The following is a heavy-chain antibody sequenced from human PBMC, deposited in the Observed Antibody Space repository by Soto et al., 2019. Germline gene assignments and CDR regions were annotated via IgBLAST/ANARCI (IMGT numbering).Heavy chain of an antibody. CDR2: IYHSGST. D-gene: IGHD2-2*01. CDR1: GGSISSGNW. CDR3: ARVVGGYYYGMDV. J-gene: IGHJ6*02. Sequence: SETLSLTCAVSGGSISSGNWWSWVRQPPGKGLEWIGEIYHSGSTNYNPSLKSRVTISVDKSKNQFSLKLSSVTAADTAVYYCARVVGGYYYGMDVWGQGTTVTVSS. V-gene: IGHV4-4*02.